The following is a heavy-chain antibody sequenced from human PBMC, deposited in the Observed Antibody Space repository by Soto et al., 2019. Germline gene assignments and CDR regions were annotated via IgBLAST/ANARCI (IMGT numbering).Heavy chain of an antibody. CDR1: GFTFSSYS. J-gene: IGHJ4*02. CDR2: ISSSSSYI. Sequence: AGGSLRLSCAASGFTFSSYSMNWVRQAPGKGLEWVSSISSSSSYIYYADSVKGRFTISRDNAKNSLYLQMNSLRAEDTAVYYCARDSHCTNGVCTIDYWGQGTLVTVSS. CDR3: ARDSHCTNGVCTIDY. V-gene: IGHV3-21*01. D-gene: IGHD2-8*01.